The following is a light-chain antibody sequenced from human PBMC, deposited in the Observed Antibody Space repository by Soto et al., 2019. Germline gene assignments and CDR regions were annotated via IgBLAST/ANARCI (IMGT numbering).Light chain of an antibody. V-gene: IGKV1-12*01. J-gene: IGKJ1*01. CDR3: LQVANFPRT. Sequence: DIQVTQSPSSVSASVGDTVTITFRASQDINSPLAWFQQQTGRTPKYVIQAATMLQSGFPSRFAGSGSGRDFTLTIHTLQPEDSATYYFLQVANFPRTFGQGTKVDIK. CDR1: QDINSP. CDR2: AAT.